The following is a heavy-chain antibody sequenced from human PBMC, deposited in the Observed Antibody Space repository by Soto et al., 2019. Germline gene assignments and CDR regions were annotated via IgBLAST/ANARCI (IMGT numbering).Heavy chain of an antibody. Sequence: EVQLVESGGGLVKPGGSLRLSCAASGFTFSSYSMNWVRQAPRKGLEWVSSISSSSSYIYYADSVKGRFTISRDNAKNSLYLQMNSLRAEDTAVYYCARDPGIAARPGGWFDPWGQGTLVTVSS. CDR1: GFTFSSYS. V-gene: IGHV3-21*01. J-gene: IGHJ5*02. CDR2: ISSSSSYI. D-gene: IGHD6-6*01. CDR3: ARDPGIAARPGGWFDP.